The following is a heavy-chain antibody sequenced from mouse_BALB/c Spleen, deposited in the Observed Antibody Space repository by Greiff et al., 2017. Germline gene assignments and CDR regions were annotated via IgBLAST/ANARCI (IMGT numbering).Heavy chain of an antibody. CDR2: IDPETGGT. D-gene: IGHD2-12*01. V-gene: IGHV1-15*01. Sequence: VQLQQSGAELVRPGASVTLSCTASGYTFTDYEMHWVKQTPVHGLEWIGAIDPETGGTAYNQKFKGKATLTADKSSSTAYMELRSLTSEDSAVYYCTGDDGGLAYWGQGTVVTVSA. CDR1: GYTFTDYE. J-gene: IGHJ3*01. CDR3: TGDDGGLAY.